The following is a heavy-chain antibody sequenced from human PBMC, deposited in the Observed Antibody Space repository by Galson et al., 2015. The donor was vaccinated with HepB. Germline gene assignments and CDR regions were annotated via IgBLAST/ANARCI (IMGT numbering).Heavy chain of an antibody. CDR1: GGNFSTYG. D-gene: IGHD3-16*01. CDR2: LIPMFGTT. J-gene: IGHJ4*02. V-gene: IGHV1-69*13. Sequence: SVKVSCKASGGNFSTYGINWVRQAPGQGLEWMGGLIPMFGTTNYAQKFQGRVTITADEFTTTAYMELSSLRSEDTAMYFCARDLENSDGYNEMGDWGQGTLVIVSS. CDR3: ARDLENSDGYNEMGD.